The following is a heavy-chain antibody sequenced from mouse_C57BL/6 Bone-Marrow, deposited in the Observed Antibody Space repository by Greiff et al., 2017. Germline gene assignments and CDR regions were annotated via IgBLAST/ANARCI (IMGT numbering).Heavy chain of an antibody. D-gene: IGHD1-1*01. CDR3: ARCGNGSSYDY. CDR1: GYTFTDYY. Sequence: QVQLKESGAELVRPGASVKLSCKASGYTFTDYYINWVKQRPGQGLEWIARIYPGSGNTYYNEKFKGKATLTAEKSSSTAYMQLSSLTSEDSAVYFCARCGNGSSYDYWGQGTTLTVSS. V-gene: IGHV1-76*01. CDR2: IYPGSGNT. J-gene: IGHJ2*01.